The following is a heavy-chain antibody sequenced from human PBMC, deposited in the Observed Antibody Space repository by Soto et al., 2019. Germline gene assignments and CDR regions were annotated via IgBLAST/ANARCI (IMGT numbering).Heavy chain of an antibody. Sequence: QVQLVQSGTEVKKPGASVKVSCKASGYTFRSYGISWVRQAPGQGLEWMGWISGYNGNTHYSQKFQGKVTMTTDTSTSTAYMELRNLRSHDTAVYYCAKADSNYAGRFSYYYMDVWGTGTMVTVSS. CDR2: ISGYNGNT. J-gene: IGHJ6*03. V-gene: IGHV1-18*01. CDR3: AKADSNYAGRFSYYYMDV. D-gene: IGHD4-4*01. CDR1: GYTFRSYG.